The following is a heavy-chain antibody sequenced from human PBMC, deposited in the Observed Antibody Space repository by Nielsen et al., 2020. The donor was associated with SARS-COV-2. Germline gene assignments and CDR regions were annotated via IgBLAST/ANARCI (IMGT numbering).Heavy chain of an antibody. Sequence: GGSLRLSCAASGFTFSSYDMHWVRQATGKGLEWVSAIGTAGDTYYPGSVKGRFTISRENAKNSLYLQMNSLRAGDTAVYYCARGGVDTAMWVGYYGMDVWGQGTTVTVSS. V-gene: IGHV3-13*01. CDR1: GFTFSSYD. D-gene: IGHD5-18*01. CDR3: ARGGVDTAMWVGYYGMDV. CDR2: IGTAGDT. J-gene: IGHJ6*02.